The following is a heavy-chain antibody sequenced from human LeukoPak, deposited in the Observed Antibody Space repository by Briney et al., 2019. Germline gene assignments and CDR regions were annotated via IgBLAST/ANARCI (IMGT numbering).Heavy chain of an antibody. V-gene: IGHV3-30*18. CDR2: TSNGENNE. CDR1: GFTFSTYG. Sequence: PGGSLRLSCAASGFTFSTYGMFWVRQAPGKGLEWVAFTSNGENNEYYADSVKGRFTISRDNPKNTLYLQMNSLRAEDTAVYYCANQCGGGCSFDYWGQGTLVTVSS. D-gene: IGHD2-15*01. J-gene: IGHJ4*02. CDR3: ANQCGGGCSFDY.